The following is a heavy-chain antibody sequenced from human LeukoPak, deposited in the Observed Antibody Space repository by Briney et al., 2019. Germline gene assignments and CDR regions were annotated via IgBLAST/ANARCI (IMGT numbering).Heavy chain of an antibody. J-gene: IGHJ3*02. CDR3: ARHPSPRVYSSSWYLFAFDI. CDR2: INHSGST. Sequence: KTGGSLRLSCAASGFTFSSYAMSWIRQPPGKGLEWIGEINHSGSTNYNPSLKSRVTISVDTSKNQFSLKLSSVTAADTAVYYCARHPSPRVYSSSWYLFAFDIWGQGTMVTVSS. CDR1: GFTFSSYA. V-gene: IGHV4-34*01. D-gene: IGHD6-13*01.